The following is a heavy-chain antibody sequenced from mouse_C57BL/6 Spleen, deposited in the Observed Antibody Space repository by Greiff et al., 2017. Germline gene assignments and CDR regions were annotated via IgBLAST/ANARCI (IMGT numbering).Heavy chain of an antibody. CDR1: GFTFSSYA. CDR3: ARHYSNYFDY. Sequence: DVQLVESGGGLVKPGGSLKLSCAASGFTFSSYAMSWVRQTPEKRLEWVATISDGGSYTYYPDNVKGRFTISRDNAKNNLYLQMSHLKSEDTAMYYCARHYSNYFDYWGQGTTLTVSS. D-gene: IGHD2-5*01. CDR2: ISDGGSYT. V-gene: IGHV5-4*01. J-gene: IGHJ2*01.